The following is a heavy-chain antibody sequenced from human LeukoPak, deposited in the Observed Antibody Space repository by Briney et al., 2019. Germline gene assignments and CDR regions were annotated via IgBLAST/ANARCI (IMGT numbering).Heavy chain of an antibody. Sequence: ASVKVSCKASGYTFTDYYMHWVRQAPGQGLEWMGWINPNSGGTNYAQNQGRVTMTRDTSISTVYMELRRLRYDDTAAYYCARGPLEYCSGGTCYSGRNWFDPWGQGTLVTVSS. D-gene: IGHD2-15*01. V-gene: IGHV1-2*02. CDR2: INPNSGGT. J-gene: IGHJ5*02. CDR3: ARGPLEYCSGGTCYSGRNWFDP. CDR1: GYTFTDYY.